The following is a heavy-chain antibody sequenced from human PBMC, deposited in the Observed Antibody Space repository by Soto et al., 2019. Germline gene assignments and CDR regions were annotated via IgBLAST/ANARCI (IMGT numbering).Heavy chain of an antibody. J-gene: IGHJ4*02. V-gene: IGHV3-11*06. CDR3: ARGSSSWYYFDY. D-gene: IGHD6-13*01. CDR2: ISSSSSYT. Sequence: GSLRLSCAASGFTFSDYYMSWIRQAPGKGLEWVSYISSSSSYTNYADSVKGRFTISRDNAKNSLYLQMNSLRAEDTAVYYCARGSSSWYYFDYWGQGTLVTVSS. CDR1: GFTFSDYY.